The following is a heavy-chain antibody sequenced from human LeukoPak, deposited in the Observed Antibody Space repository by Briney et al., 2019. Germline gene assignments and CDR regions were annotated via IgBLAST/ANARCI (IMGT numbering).Heavy chain of an antibody. CDR2: IYFSGVT. D-gene: IGHD3-10*01. CDR3: ARVDNGLSAYGSGCSETNWFDP. Sequence: PSEAPSVTPTVPRGPLSSSNWSSIPPPPRKGLERMGHIYFSGVTNYNPSLKSRVTISVDTSKNQFSLKLSYVTAADTAVYYCARVDNGLSAYGSGCSETNWFDPWGQGTLVTVSS. CDR1: RGPLSSSN. J-gene: IGHJ5*02. V-gene: IGHV4-59*01.